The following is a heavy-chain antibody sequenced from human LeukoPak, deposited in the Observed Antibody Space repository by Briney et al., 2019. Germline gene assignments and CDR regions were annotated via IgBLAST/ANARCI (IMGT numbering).Heavy chain of an antibody. Sequence: SETLSLTCTVSGGSISSYYWSWIRQPPGKGLEWIGYIYYSGSTNYNPSLKSRVTISVDTSKNQFSLKLSSVAAADTAVYYCARDTPAFDIWGQGTMVTVSS. CDR2: IYYSGST. V-gene: IGHV4-59*01. CDR1: GGSISSYY. J-gene: IGHJ3*02. CDR3: ARDTPAFDI.